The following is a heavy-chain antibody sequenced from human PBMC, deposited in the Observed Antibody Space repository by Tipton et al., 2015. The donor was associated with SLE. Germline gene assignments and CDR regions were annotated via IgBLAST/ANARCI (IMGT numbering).Heavy chain of an antibody. D-gene: IGHD5-24*01. CDR3: ARDRRWLPDY. J-gene: IGHJ4*02. CDR2: IWYDGTNE. CDR1: GFTFSSYG. V-gene: IGHV3-33*01. Sequence: SLRLSCAASGFTFSSYGMHWVRQAPGKGLEWMAAIWYDGTNEYYADSVKGRFTISRDNSKNTLYLQMNSLRVDDTAVYYCARDRRWLPDYWGQGALVTVSS.